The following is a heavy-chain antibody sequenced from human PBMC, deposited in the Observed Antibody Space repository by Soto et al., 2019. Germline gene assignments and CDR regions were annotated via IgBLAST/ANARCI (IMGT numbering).Heavy chain of an antibody. J-gene: IGHJ4*02. Sequence: PAWSLRLSSAASGVTFSSSGMHGFFQAPSKRLEWVAVISYDGSNKYYADSVKGRFTISRDNSKNTLYLQMNSLRAEDTAVYYCAKEQQEYYDILTGLPYYFDYWGQGTLVTVSS. D-gene: IGHD3-9*01. CDR3: AKEQQEYYDILTGLPYYFDY. V-gene: IGHV3-30*18. CDR2: ISYDGSNK. CDR1: GVTFSSSG.